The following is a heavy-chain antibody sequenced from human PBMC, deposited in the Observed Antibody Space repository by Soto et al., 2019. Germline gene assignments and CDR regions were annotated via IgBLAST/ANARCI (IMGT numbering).Heavy chain of an antibody. CDR1: GFSLTTSGVG. CDR3: AHRTTTVTWWFDP. J-gene: IGHJ5*02. Sequence: QITLKESGPTLVKPTQTLTLTCTFSGFSLTTSGVGVGWIRQPPGKALEWLALIYWDDDKRYSPSLKSRLTITTETSKTQVVLTTTNMDPADTSTSFGAHRTTTVTWWFDPGGQGTLVTVSS. CDR2: IYWDDDK. D-gene: IGHD4-17*01. V-gene: IGHV2-5*02.